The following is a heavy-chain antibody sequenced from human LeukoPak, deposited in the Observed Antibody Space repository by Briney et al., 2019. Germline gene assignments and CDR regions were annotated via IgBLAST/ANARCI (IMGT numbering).Heavy chain of an antibody. V-gene: IGHV3-21*06. CDR2: ISSSSTYI. D-gene: IGHD3-16*02. Sequence: SGGSLRLSCVAPGLTLSNYWMSWVRQAPGKGLEWVSSISSSSTYIYYADSVKGRFTISRDNAKNSLYLQMNSLRAEDTAVYYCARDVSLRLGELSSLGADYWGQGTLVTVSS. J-gene: IGHJ4*02. CDR1: GLTLSNYW. CDR3: ARDVSLRLGELSSLGADY.